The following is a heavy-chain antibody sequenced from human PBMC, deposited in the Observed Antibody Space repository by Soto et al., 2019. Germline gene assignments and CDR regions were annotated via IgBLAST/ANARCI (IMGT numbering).Heavy chain of an antibody. CDR1: GGSISSYY. J-gene: IGHJ4*02. V-gene: IGHV4-39*01. CDR3: ARLSRRASVPGDY. Sequence: SEILSLTCTVSGGSISSYYWGWFRQPPGKGLEWIGNIYYSGTAYYTPSLKSRVAISVDTSKNQFSLKLSSVTAADTAVFYCARLSRRASVPGDYWGQGTLVTVSS. CDR2: IYYSGTA. D-gene: IGHD6-19*01.